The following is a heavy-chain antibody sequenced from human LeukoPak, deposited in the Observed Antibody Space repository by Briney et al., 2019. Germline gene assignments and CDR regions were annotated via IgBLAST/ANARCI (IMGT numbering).Heavy chain of an antibody. CDR3: PLDYDSSGLLFD. CDR2: ISYDGSNK. D-gene: IGHD3-22*01. J-gene: IGHJ4*02. Sequence: PGGSLRLSCAASGFSFSSYAMSWVRQAPGKGLEWVAVISYDGSNKYYADSVKGRFTISRDNSKNTLYLQMNSLRAEDTAVYYCPLDYDSSGLLFDWGQGTLVTVSS. V-gene: IGHV3-30*04. CDR1: GFSFSSYA.